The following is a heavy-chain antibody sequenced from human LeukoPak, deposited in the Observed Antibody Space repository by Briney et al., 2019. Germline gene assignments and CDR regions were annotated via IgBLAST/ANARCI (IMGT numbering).Heavy chain of an antibody. D-gene: IGHD3-22*01. CDR2: IYHSGST. CDR1: GVSISSGGYS. V-gene: IGHV4-30-2*01. Sequence: SQTLSLTCAVSGVSISSGGYSWSWIRQPPGKGLEWIGYIYHSGSTYYNPSLKSRVTISVDRSKNQFSLKLSSVTAADTAVYYCARGDGGYEDFNFDYWGQGTLVTVSS. CDR3: ARGDGGYEDFNFDY. J-gene: IGHJ4*02.